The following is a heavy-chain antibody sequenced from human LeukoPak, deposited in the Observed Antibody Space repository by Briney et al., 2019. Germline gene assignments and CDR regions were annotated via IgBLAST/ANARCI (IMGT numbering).Heavy chain of an antibody. CDR3: ARELYSDY. CDR2: ISSSSSTI. V-gene: IGHV3-48*01. J-gene: IGHJ4*02. D-gene: IGHD2-15*01. CDR1: GFTFSSYS. Sequence: GGSLRLSCAASGFTFSSYSMNWVRQAPGKGLEWVSYISSSSSTIYYADSVKGRFTISRDNAKNSLYLQMDSLRAEDTAVYYCARELYSDYWGQGTLVTVSS.